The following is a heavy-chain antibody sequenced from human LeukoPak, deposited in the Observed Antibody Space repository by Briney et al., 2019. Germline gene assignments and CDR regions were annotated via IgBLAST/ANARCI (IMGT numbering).Heavy chain of an antibody. Sequence: SQTLSLTCTVSGGSISSGSYYWSWIRQPAGKGLEWIGRIYTSGSTNYNPSLKSRVTISVDTSKNQFSLKLSSVTAADTAVYYCARSQGALSPVNYYYYYMDVWGKGTMVTVSS. D-gene: IGHD3-22*01. V-gene: IGHV4-61*02. CDR1: GGSISSGSYY. J-gene: IGHJ6*03. CDR2: IYTSGST. CDR3: ARSQGALSPVNYYYYYMDV.